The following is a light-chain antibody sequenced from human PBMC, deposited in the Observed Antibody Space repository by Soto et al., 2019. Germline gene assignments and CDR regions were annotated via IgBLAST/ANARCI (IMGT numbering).Light chain of an antibody. CDR1: QSVSSN. Sequence: EIVMTQSPATLSVSPGERATLSCRASQSVSSNLAWYQQKPGQAPRLLIFGASTRATGIPAGFSGSGSGTEFTLTISSLQSEYFAVYYCQQYNNWPPYTFGQGTKLEIK. J-gene: IGKJ2*01. V-gene: IGKV3-15*01. CDR3: QQYNNWPPYT. CDR2: GAS.